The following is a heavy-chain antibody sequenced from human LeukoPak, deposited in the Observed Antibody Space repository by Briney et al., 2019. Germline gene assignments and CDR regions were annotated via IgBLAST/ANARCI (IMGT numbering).Heavy chain of an antibody. J-gene: IGHJ4*02. Sequence: PGGSLRLSCAVSGFTFSNTYMSWVRQAPGKGLEWVSLIYPNGNIYYADSVKGRFTISRDNAKNSLYLQMNSLRDEDTAVYYCARARSGWYFDYWGQGTLVTVSS. D-gene: IGHD6-19*01. CDR1: GFTFSNTY. CDR2: IYPNGNI. V-gene: IGHV3-53*01. CDR3: ARARSGWYFDY.